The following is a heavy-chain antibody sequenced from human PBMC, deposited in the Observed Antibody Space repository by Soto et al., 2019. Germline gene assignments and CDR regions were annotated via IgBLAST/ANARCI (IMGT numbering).Heavy chain of an antibody. CDR2: IWYDGSNK. D-gene: IGHD2-15*01. CDR1: GFTFSSYG. J-gene: IGHJ4*02. CDR3: TKANRYCSGANCFTFDY. V-gene: IGHV3-33*06. Sequence: GGSLRLSCAASGFTFSSYGMHWGRPAPGKGLEWVAVIWYDGSNKYYADSVKGRFTISRDNSKNTLYLQMNSLRAEDTAVYYCTKANRYCSGANCFTFDYWGLGTLVTVSS.